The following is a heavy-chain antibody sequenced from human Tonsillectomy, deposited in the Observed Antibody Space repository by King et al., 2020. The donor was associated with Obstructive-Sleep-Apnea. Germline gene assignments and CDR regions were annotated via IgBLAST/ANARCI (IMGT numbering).Heavy chain of an antibody. CDR1: GYSFTNYY. J-gene: IGHJ4*02. Sequence: QLVQSGAEVKKSGASVKVSCKASGYSFTNYYIHWMRQAPGQGLEWMGWINPKTGGTTFPHHLQGRDTITSDTSISTPYLELSSLTSDDTAVYYCARDFKWREADYWGQGTLVICSS. V-gene: IGHV1-2*02. D-gene: IGHD1-26*01. CDR2: INPKTGGT. CDR3: ARDFKWREADY.